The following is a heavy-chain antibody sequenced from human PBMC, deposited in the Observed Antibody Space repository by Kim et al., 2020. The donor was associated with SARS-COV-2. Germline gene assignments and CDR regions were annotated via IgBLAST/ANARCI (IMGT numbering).Heavy chain of an antibody. D-gene: IGHD6-13*01. CDR3: ARPSRSSSSWYGPLLG. CDR1: GFTFSDYY. CDR2: ISSSSSYT. Sequence: GGSLRLSCAASGFTFSDYYMSWIRQAPGKGLEWVSYISSSSSYTNYADSVKGRFTISRDNAKNSLYLQMNSLRAEDTAVYYCARPSRSSSSWYGPLLGWGQGTLVTVSS. V-gene: IGHV3-11*03. J-gene: IGHJ4*02.